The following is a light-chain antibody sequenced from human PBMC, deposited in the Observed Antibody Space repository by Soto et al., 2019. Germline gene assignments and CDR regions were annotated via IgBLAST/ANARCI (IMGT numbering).Light chain of an antibody. Sequence: DIVMTQSPDSLAVSLGERATINCKSSQRVLYSSDNKNYLAWYQQKSGQPPKLLIYWASTRESGVPDRFSGSGSGTDFTLTISSLQAEDVAVYYCQQYYVTPHTFGQGTKLEIK. CDR1: QRVLYSSDNKNY. CDR3: QQYYVTPHT. J-gene: IGKJ2*01. V-gene: IGKV4-1*01. CDR2: WAS.